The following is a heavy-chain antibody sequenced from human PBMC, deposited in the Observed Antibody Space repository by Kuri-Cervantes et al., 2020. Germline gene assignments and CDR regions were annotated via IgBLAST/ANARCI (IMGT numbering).Heavy chain of an antibody. V-gene: IGHV4-59*08. CDR1: GDSISGYY. CDR3: ARPYSSYYYMDV. J-gene: IGHJ6*03. CDR2: IYYNGNT. D-gene: IGHD2-15*01. Sequence: ESLKISCTVSGDSISGYYWNWIRQPPGKGLEWIGYIYYNGNTGYNPSLKSRVTISVDTSKNQFSLRLSSVTAADTAVYYCARPYSSYYYMDVWGKGTTVTVSS.